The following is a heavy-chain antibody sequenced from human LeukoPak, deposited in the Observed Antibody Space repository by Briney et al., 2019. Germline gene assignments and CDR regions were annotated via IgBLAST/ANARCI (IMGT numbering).Heavy chain of an antibody. CDR2: IKSDGST. V-gene: IGHV3-74*01. Sequence: RPGGSLRLSCAASGFTFSSYWMHWVRQAPGKGLVWVSRIKSDGSTNYADSVKGRFTISRDNAKNTVSLQMNSLRAEDTGVYYCARAPSEIGGYYPEYFRHWGQGTLVTVSS. CDR1: GFTFSSYW. D-gene: IGHD3-22*01. CDR3: ARAPSEIGGYYPEYFRH. J-gene: IGHJ1*01.